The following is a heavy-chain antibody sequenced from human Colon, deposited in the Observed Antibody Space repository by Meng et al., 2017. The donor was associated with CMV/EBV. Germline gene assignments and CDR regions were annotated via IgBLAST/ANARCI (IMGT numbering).Heavy chain of an antibody. CDR1: GASITSYY. CDR3: ARDSNLSGLAY. V-gene: IGHV4-4*07. CDR2: VYISGNT. Sequence: QLPRRESGPGLVQPSGSLSVACTGAGASITSYYWSWIRQPAGKGLEWIGRVYISGNTNYNPSLKSRVTMSIDTSKNQLSLNIRSVTAADTAVYYCARDSNLSGLAYWGQGTLVTVSS. D-gene: IGHD3-10*01. J-gene: IGHJ4*02.